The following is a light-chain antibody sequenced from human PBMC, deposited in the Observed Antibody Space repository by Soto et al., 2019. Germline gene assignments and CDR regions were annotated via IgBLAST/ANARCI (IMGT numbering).Light chain of an antibody. J-gene: IGKJ2*01. V-gene: IGKV4-1*01. CDR2: WAS. Sequence: DIVMTQSPDSLAVSLGERATINCKSSQSDLYSSNNKNYLAWYQQKPGQPPKLLIYWASTRESGVPDRFSGSGSATDFTLTISSLQAEDVAVYYCQQYYTTPPMYTFGQGTKLEIK. CDR3: QQYYTTPPMYT. CDR1: QSDLYSSNNKNY.